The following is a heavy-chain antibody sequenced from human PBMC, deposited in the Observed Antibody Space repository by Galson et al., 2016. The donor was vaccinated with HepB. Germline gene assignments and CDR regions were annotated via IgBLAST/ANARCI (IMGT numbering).Heavy chain of an antibody. Sequence: SVKVSCKASGYTLSSHGIAWVRQAPGQGLEWMGRISAYNLDTKVAQKFQGRVTMTTDTSTSTAYMELKSLRSDDTAVYYCARVRREFGVVPTGYYFDSWGQGTLLTVSS. V-gene: IGHV1-18*01. D-gene: IGHD3-3*01. CDR2: ISAYNLDT. CDR1: GYTLSSHG. CDR3: ARVRREFGVVPTGYYFDS. J-gene: IGHJ4*02.